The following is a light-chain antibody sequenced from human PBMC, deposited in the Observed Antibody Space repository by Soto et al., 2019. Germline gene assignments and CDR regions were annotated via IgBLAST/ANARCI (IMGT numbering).Light chain of an antibody. J-gene: IGLJ2*01. V-gene: IGLV2-14*01. Sequence: QSALTQPASMSGSPGQSITISFTGTSSDVGGYNYVSWYQQHPGKAPKLMIYEVSNRPSGVSNRFSGSKSGNTASLTISGLQAEDEADYYCRSYTSSSTVVFGAGTKVTVL. CDR3: RSYTSSSTVV. CDR1: SSDVGGYNY. CDR2: EVS.